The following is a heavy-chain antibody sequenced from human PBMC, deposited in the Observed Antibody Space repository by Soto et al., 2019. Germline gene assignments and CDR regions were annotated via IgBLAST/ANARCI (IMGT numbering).Heavy chain of an antibody. CDR1: GYTFTSYD. V-gene: IGHV1-8*01. J-gene: IGHJ6*03. CDR2: MNPNSGNT. Sequence: ASVKVSCKASGYTFTSYDINWVRQATGQGLEWMGWMNPNSGNTGYAQKFQGRVTMTRNTSISTAYMELSSLRSEDTAVYYCAREVPQTYYDILTGPPRYYYYMDVWGKGTTVTVSS. D-gene: IGHD3-9*01. CDR3: AREVPQTYYDILTGPPRYYYYMDV.